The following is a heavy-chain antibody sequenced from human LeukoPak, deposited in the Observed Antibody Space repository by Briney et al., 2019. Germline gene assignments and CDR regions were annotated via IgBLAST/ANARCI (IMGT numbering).Heavy chain of an antibody. CDR1: GYTFTRYY. Sequence: ASVKVSCKASGYTFTRYYMHWVRQAPGQGLEWMGWISAYNGNTNYAQKLQGRVTMTTDTSTSTAYMELRSLRSDDTAVYYCARGGPTVATLYYYYMDVWGKGTTVTVSS. J-gene: IGHJ6*03. CDR2: ISAYNGNT. D-gene: IGHD5-12*01. CDR3: ARGGPTVATLYYYYMDV. V-gene: IGHV1-18*04.